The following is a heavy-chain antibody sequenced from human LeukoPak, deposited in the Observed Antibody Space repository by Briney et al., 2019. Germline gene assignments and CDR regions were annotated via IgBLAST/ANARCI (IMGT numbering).Heavy chain of an antibody. J-gene: IGHJ4*02. D-gene: IGHD1-26*01. V-gene: IGHV5-51*01. Sequence: GESLKISCKGSGYSFTSYWIGWVRQGPRKGLEWMGIIYPGDSETRYSPSFQGQVTMSVDKSISTAYLQWSSLKSSDTAMYYCARLSGRDFDFWGQGTLVTVSS. CDR1: GYSFTSYW. CDR2: IYPGDSET. CDR3: ARLSGRDFDF.